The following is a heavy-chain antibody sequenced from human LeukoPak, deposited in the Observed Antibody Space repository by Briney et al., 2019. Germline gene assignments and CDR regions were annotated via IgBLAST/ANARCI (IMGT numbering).Heavy chain of an antibody. V-gene: IGHV4-30-4*08. CDR1: GGSISSSSYY. D-gene: IGHD2-15*01. J-gene: IGHJ4*02. Sequence: PSETLSLTCTVSGGSISSSSYYWSWIRQPPGKGLEWIGYIYYSGSTYYNPSLKSRVTISVDTSKNQFSLKLSSVTAADTAVYYCARGYCSGGSCYSGGYYFDYWGQGTLVTVSS. CDR2: IYYSGST. CDR3: ARGYCSGGSCYSGGYYFDY.